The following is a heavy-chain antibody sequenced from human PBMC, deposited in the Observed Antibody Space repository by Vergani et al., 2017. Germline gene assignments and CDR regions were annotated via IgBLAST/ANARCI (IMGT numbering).Heavy chain of an antibody. J-gene: IGHJ3*02. D-gene: IGHD3-22*01. CDR3: ARGYHDDKSGYRNVLDI. CDR1: GYIFTGYN. CDR2: INPNSGDT. Sequence: QVQQVQSGAEVKKPGASVKVSCKASGYIFTGYNMHWVRQAPGQGLEWMGWINPNSGDTKYAQKFQGRVTMTRDTSINTAYMELSRLRSDDTAVYYCARGYHDDKSGYRNVLDIWGQGTMVTVSS. V-gene: IGHV1-2*02.